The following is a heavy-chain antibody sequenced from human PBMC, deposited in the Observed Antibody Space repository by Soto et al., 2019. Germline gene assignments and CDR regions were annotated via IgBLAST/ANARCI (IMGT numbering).Heavy chain of an antibody. CDR3: ARDVGATGD. CDR2: INAGNGNT. D-gene: IGHD1-26*01. CDR1: GYTFTSYA. V-gene: IGHV1-3*01. Sequence: QVQLVQSGAEVKKPGASVKVSCKASGYTFTSYAMYWVRQAPGQRLEWMGWINAGNGNTKYSQKFQGRVTITRATSANTAYMELSSRRSEDTGVYYCARDVGATGDWGQGTLVTVSS. J-gene: IGHJ4*02.